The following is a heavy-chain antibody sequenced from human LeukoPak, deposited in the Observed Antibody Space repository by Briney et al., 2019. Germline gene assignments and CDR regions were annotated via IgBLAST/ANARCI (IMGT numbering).Heavy chain of an antibody. CDR2: ISWNSGSI. J-gene: IGHJ4*02. CDR3: AKGSMIVAYYFDY. V-gene: IGHV3-9*01. Sequence: GGSLRLSCAASGFTFSSYAMHWVRQAPGKGLEWVSGISWNSGSIGYADSVKGRFTISRDNAKNSLYLQMNSLRAEDTALYYCAKGSMIVAYYFDYWGQGTLVTVSS. CDR1: GFTFSSYA. D-gene: IGHD3-22*01.